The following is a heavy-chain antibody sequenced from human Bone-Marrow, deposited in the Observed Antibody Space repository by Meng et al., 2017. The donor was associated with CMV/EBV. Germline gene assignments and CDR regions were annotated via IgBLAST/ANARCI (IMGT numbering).Heavy chain of an antibody. CDR1: GGSISSTNYY. V-gene: IGHV4-39*07. CDR2: IYYSAGT. D-gene: IGHD6-19*01. J-gene: IGHJ4*02. Sequence: SETLSLTCTVSGGSISSTNYYWAWIRPSPGKGLEWVGTIYYSAGTYYHPTHQSRVSISRDMSKNQLSLKLSSVTAADTAKYYCAGAQEDGSGWYERWGRGMLVTVSS. CDR3: AGAQEDGSGWYER.